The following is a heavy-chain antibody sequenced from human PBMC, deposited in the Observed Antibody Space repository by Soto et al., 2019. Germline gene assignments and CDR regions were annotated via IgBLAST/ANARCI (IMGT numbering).Heavy chain of an antibody. J-gene: IGHJ4*02. Sequence: QVQLQESGPGLVKPSQTLSLTCTVSGGSISSGVYYWSWIRQHPGKGLEWVGYIFYSGSTYYNPSLKSRVTISVDTSKNQFSLKLSSVTAADTAVYYCATYGSGTYKPTTFDYWGQGTLVIVSS. V-gene: IGHV4-31*03. CDR1: GGSISSGVYY. CDR2: IFYSGST. D-gene: IGHD3-10*01. CDR3: ATYGSGTYKPTTFDY.